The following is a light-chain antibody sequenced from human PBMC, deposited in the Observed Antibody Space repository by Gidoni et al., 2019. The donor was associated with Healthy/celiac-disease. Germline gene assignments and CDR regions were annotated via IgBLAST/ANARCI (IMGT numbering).Light chain of an antibody. CDR2: SNN. CDR1: SSNIGRNT. J-gene: IGLJ3*02. V-gene: IGLV1-44*01. CDR3: AAWYDSLNGWV. Sequence: QSVLTQPPSASGTPGPRVTIACSGSSSNIGRNTVTWYQQLPGTAPKLLIYSNNQRPSGVPDRFSGSKSGTSASLAISGLQSEDEADYYCAAWYDSLNGWVFGGGTKLTVL.